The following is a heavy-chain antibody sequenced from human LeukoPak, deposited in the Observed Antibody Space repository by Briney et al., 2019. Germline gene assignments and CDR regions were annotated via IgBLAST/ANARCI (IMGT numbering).Heavy chain of an antibody. Sequence: GGSLRLSCAASGFTFSSYWMSWVRQAPGKGLEWVANIKQDGSEKYYVDSVKGRFTISRDNAKNSLYLQMNSLRAEDTAAYYCARDARITIFGVVIGGFDYWGQGTLVTVSS. D-gene: IGHD3-3*01. CDR3: ARDARITIFGVVIGGFDY. CDR1: GFTFSSYW. CDR2: IKQDGSEK. J-gene: IGHJ4*02. V-gene: IGHV3-7*01.